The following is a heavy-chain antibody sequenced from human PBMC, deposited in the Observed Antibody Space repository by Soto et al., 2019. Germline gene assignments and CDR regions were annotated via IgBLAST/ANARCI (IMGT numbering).Heavy chain of an antibody. V-gene: IGHV4-59*08. CDR1: GGSISSYY. CDR3: ARRYGGTFDY. D-gene: IGHD2-15*01. J-gene: IGHJ4*02. Sequence: SQTLSLTCTVSGGSISSYYWSWIRQPPGKGLEWIGYIYYSGSTNYNPSLKSRVTISVDTSKNQFSLKLSSVTAADTAVYYCARRYGGTFDYWGQGTLVNVSS. CDR2: IYYSGST.